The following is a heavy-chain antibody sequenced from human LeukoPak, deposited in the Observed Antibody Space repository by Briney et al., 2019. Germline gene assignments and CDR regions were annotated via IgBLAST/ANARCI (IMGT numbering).Heavy chain of an antibody. CDR3: ATSHYDILTRDY. CDR2: IIPIFGTT. D-gene: IGHD3-9*01. Sequence: GASVKVSCKASGGTFSNFIFSWVRQTPGQGPEWMGSIIPIFGTTNSAQKFQGRLTITADKSTSTAYMELSSLRSEDTAVYYCATSHYDILTRDYWGQGTLVTVPS. CDR1: GGTFSNFI. V-gene: IGHV1-69*08. J-gene: IGHJ4*02.